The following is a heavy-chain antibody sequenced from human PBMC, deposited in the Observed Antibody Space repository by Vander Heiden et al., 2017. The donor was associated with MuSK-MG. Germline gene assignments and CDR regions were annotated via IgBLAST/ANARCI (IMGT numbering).Heavy chain of an antibody. CDR2: IIPIFGTA. Sequence: QAQLVQSGAEVTKPGSSVKLSCKASGDTFSSYAISWVRQAPGQGLEWMGGIIPIFGTANYAQKFQGRGTITADESTSTAYMELSSLRSEDTAVYYCARDLKVMSYDGDYWGQGTLVTVSS. V-gene: IGHV1-69*01. CDR3: ARDLKVMSYDGDY. D-gene: IGHD3-3*01. J-gene: IGHJ4*02. CDR1: GDTFSSYA.